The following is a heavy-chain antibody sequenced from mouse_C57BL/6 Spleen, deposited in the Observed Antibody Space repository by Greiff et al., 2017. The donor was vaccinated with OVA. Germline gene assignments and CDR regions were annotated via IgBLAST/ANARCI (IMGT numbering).Heavy chain of an antibody. D-gene: IGHD2-4*01. J-gene: IGHJ4*01. CDR2: IWSGGST. CDR1: GFSLTSYG. Sequence: VQLQESGPGLVQPSQSLSITCTVSGFSLTSYGVHWVRQSPGKGLEWLGVIWSGGSTDYNAAFISRLSISKDNSKSQVFFKMNSLQADDTAIYYCASLYYDYDGVYAMDYWGQGTSVTVSS. CDR3: ASLYYDYDGVYAMDY. V-gene: IGHV2-2*01.